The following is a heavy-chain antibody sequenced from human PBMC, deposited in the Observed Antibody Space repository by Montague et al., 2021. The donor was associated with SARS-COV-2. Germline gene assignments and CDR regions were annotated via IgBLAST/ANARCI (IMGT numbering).Heavy chain of an antibody. J-gene: IGHJ6*02. CDR1: GFTFSSYA. CDR2: ISHDGSNK. D-gene: IGHD5-12*01. CDR3: ARDWDGYDLDYGMDV. V-gene: IGHV3-30*04. Sequence: SLRLSCAASGFTFSSYAMHWVRQAPGKGLEWVAVISHDGSNKYYXDSVKGRFTISRDNSKNTLYLQMNSLRAEDTAVYYCARDWDGYDLDYGMDVWGQGTTVTVSS.